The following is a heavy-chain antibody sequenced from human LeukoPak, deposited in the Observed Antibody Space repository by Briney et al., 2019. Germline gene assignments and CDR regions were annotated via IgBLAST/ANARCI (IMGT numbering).Heavy chain of an antibody. CDR2: IKQDGTEK. CDR3: ARLSEMFRGPQVIYYFDY. J-gene: IGHJ4*02. V-gene: IGHV3-7*01. CDR1: GFTFSSDY. Sequence: GGSLRLSCATSGFTFSSDYMSWVRQAPGKGLEWVANIKQDGTEKYYVDSVKGRFTISRDYARNSLYLQLNSLRAEDTAVYYCARLSEMFRGPQVIYYFDYWGQGTLVTVSS. D-gene: IGHD3-10*01.